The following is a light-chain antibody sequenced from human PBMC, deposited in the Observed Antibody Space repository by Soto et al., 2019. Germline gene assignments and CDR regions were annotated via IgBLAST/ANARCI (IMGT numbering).Light chain of an antibody. CDR3: SSYTSTSTLYV. CDR2: DVS. CDR1: SSGIGGYNY. V-gene: IGLV2-14*03. J-gene: IGLJ1*01. Sequence: QSALTQPASVSGSPGQSITISCTGTSSGIGGYNYVSWYQQLPGKVPKLIIYDVSNRPSGVSDRFSGSKSGNAASLTISGLQAEDDADYYCSSYTSTSTLYVLGTGTKLTVL.